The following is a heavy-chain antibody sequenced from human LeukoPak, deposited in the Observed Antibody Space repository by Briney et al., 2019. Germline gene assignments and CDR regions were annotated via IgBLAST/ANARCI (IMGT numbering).Heavy chain of an antibody. CDR1: GFTFSNYS. Sequence: GGSLRLSCAASGFTFSNYSMNWVRQAPGKGLEWVSYITSSSTVYYAGSVKGRFSISRDNAKNSLFLQMNSLRAEDTAVYYCARDYCSGPKCYFIDYWGQGALVTVSS. V-gene: IGHV3-48*04. CDR3: ARDYCSGPKCYFIDY. D-gene: IGHD2-15*01. CDR2: ITSSSTV. J-gene: IGHJ4*02.